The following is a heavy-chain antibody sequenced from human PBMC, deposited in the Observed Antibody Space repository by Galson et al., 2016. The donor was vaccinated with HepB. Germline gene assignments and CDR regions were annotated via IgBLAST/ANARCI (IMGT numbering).Heavy chain of an antibody. D-gene: IGHD2-2*01. CDR3: ARISKGYDRYYFDY. Sequence: SETLSLTCIVSGGSVSIDNDYWALVRQPPRKGLEWIATVHYSGNTYYNVSLKSRVTISIDMSKNHFSLKLNSVSAADTAVYYCARISKGYDRYYFDYWGQGTLVTVSS. CDR2: VHYSGNT. J-gene: IGHJ4*02. CDR1: GGSVSIDNDY. V-gene: IGHV4-39*02.